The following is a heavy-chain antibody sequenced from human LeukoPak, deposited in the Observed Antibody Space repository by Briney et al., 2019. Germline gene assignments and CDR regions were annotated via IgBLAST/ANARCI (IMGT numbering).Heavy chain of an antibody. V-gene: IGHV4-31*03. CDR2: IYYSGST. CDR1: GGPISSGTYV. Sequence: PSETLSLTCSVSGGPISSGTYVWSWIRQHPGKGLEWIGYIYYSGSTYYNPSLKSRLTISVDTSKNQFSLKVSSVTAADTAVYYCARDYYGDSFDLWGRGTLVTVSS. D-gene: IGHD3-10*01. CDR3: ARDYYGDSFDL. J-gene: IGHJ4*02.